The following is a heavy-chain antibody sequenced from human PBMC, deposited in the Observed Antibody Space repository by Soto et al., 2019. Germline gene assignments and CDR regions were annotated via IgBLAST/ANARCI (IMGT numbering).Heavy chain of an antibody. V-gene: IGHV3-30-3*01. Sequence: SLRLSCAASGFTFSSYAMHWVRQAPGKGLEWVAVISYDGSNKYYADSVKGRFTISRDNSKNTLYLQINSLRAEDTAVYYCARVGRQLTYYYGMDVWGQGTTVTVSS. J-gene: IGHJ6*02. CDR2: ISYDGSNK. D-gene: IGHD6-13*01. CDR1: GFTFSSYA. CDR3: ARVGRQLTYYYGMDV.